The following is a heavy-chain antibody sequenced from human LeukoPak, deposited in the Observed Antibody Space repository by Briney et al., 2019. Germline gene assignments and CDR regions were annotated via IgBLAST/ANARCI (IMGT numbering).Heavy chain of an antibody. CDR3: ASYGSYYGPFDY. D-gene: IGHD1-26*01. CDR1: RFTFSSYG. CDR2: IWYDGSNK. J-gene: IGHJ4*02. V-gene: IGHV3-33*01. Sequence: GGSLRLSCAASRFTFSSYGMHWVRQAPGKGLEWVAVIWYDGSNKYYADSVKGRFTISRDNSKNTLYLQMNSLRAEDTAEYYCASYGSYYGPFDYWGQGTLVTVSS.